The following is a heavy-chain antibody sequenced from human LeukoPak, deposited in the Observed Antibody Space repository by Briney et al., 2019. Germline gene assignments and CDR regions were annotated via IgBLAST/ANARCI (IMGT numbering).Heavy chain of an antibody. D-gene: IGHD7-27*01. CDR2: ISWNSGSI. Sequence: GGSLRLSCAASGFTFDDYAMHWVRQAPGKGLEWVSGISWNSGSIGYADSVKGRFTISRDNAKNSLYLQMNSLGAEDTALYYCAKENWGSSYIDYWGQGTLVTVSS. V-gene: IGHV3-9*01. CDR1: GFTFDDYA. J-gene: IGHJ4*02. CDR3: AKENWGSSYIDY.